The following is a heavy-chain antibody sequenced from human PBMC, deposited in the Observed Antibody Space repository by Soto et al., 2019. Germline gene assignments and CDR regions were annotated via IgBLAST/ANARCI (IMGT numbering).Heavy chain of an antibody. CDR2: ISGSGGST. J-gene: IGHJ4*02. CDR3: ARRHVEALGSGYHFAY. V-gene: IGHV3-23*01. CDR1: GFTFSTYA. D-gene: IGHD5-12*01. Sequence: EVQLLESGGHLVQPGGSLRLSCAASGFTFSTYAMSWVHQAPGKGLEWVSAISGSGGSTYHADSVKGRFTISRDNSKNTLYLKMNSLRAENTAVYYCARRHVEALGSGYHFAYWGQGTLVPVSS.